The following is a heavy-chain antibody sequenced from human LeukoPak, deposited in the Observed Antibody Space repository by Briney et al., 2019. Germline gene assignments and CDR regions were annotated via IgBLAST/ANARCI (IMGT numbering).Heavy chain of an antibody. V-gene: IGHV4-39*01. CDR1: GGSISSSSYY. Sequence: PSETLSLTCTVSGGSISSSSYYWGWIRQPPGKGLEWIGSIYHSGSTYYNPSLKSRVTISVDTSKNQFSLKLSSVTAADTAVYYCARQRGVADFDYWGQGTLVTVSS. J-gene: IGHJ4*02. CDR2: IYHSGST. CDR3: ARQRGVADFDY. D-gene: IGHD6-19*01.